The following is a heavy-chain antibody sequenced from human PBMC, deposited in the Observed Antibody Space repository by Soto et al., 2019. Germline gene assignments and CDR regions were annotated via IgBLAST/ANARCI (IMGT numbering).Heavy chain of an antibody. V-gene: IGHV3-9*01. CDR3: AKGRHGDV. CDR2: ISWNSGSI. CDR1: GFTFDDYA. Sequence: EVQLVESGGGLVQPGRSLRLSCAASGFTFDDYAMHWVRQAPGKGLEWVSGISWNSGSIGYADSVKGRFTISRDNAKKSLYLQMNSLRAEDTALYYCAKGRHGDVWGHGTTVTVSS. J-gene: IGHJ6*01.